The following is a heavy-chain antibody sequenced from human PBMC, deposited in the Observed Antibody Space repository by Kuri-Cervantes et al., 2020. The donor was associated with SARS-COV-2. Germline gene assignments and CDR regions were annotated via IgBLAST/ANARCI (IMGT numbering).Heavy chain of an antibody. Sequence: GESLKISCAASGFTFSSYWMSWVRQAPGKGLEWVANIKQDGSEKYYVDSVKGRFTISRDNAKNSLYLQMSSLRAEDTAVYYCARFNWNWTGYFDCWGQGTLVTVSS. CDR3: ARFNWNWTGYFDC. CDR1: GFTFSSYW. D-gene: IGHD3/OR15-3a*01. J-gene: IGHJ4*02. V-gene: IGHV3-7*01. CDR2: IKQDGSEK.